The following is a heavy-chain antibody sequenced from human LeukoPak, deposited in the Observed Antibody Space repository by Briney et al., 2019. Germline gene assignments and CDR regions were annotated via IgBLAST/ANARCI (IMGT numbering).Heavy chain of an antibody. V-gene: IGHV3-30*18. CDR1: GFTFSSYG. CDR2: ISYDGSNK. Sequence: GGSLRLSFAASGFTFSSYGMHWVRQAPGKGLEWVAVISYDGSNKYYADSVKGRFTISRDNSKNTLYLQMNSLRAEDTAVYYCAKGNSYDHFDYWGQGTLVTISS. D-gene: IGHD5-18*01. CDR3: AKGNSYDHFDY. J-gene: IGHJ4*02.